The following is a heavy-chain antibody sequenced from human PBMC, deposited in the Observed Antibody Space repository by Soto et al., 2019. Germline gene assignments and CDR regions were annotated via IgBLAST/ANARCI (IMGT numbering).Heavy chain of an antibody. CDR3: TRKTPPTGMEV. CDR2: IGSGGDT. D-gene: IGHD3-9*01. V-gene: IGHV3-13*01. Sequence: EVQLVESGGGLVQPGGSLRLSCAASGFTLSSYDILWVRQATGEGLAWVSGIGSGGDTHYADSVKGRFIISREDGKNSLCLQMNNLRVGDTAVYYCTRKTPPTGMEVWGQGATVTVSS. J-gene: IGHJ6*02. CDR1: GFTLSSYD.